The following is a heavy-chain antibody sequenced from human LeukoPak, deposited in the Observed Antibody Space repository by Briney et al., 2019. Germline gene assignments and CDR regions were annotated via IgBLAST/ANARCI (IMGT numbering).Heavy chain of an antibody. CDR3: ARLLRVLRYFDWLRGIWFDP. CDR2: INHSGST. Sequence: PSETLSLTCAVYGGSFSGYYWSWIRQPPGKGLEWIGEINHSGSTNYNPSLKSRVTISVDTSKNQFSLKLSSVTAADTAVYYCARLLRVLRYFDWLRGIWFDPWGQGTLVTVSS. J-gene: IGHJ5*02. D-gene: IGHD3-9*01. CDR1: GGSFSGYY. V-gene: IGHV4-34*01.